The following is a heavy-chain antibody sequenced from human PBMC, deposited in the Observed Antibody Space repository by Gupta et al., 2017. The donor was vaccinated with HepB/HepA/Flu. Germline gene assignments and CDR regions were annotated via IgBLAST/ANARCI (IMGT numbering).Heavy chain of an antibody. CDR1: GFTFDDYG. J-gene: IGHJ4*02. CDR3: ARDNFHSGNPPAFDY. Sequence: EVQLVESGGGVVRPGGSLRPSCAASGFTFDDYGMSWVRQAPGKRLEWVSGINWNGGSTGYADSVKGRFTISRDNAKNSLYLQMNSLRAEDTALYYCARDNFHSGNPPAFDYWGQGTLVTVSS. V-gene: IGHV3-20*04. D-gene: IGHD1-26*01. CDR2: INWNGGST.